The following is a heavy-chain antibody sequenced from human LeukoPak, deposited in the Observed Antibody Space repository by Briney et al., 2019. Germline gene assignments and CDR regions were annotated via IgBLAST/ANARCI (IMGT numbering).Heavy chain of an antibody. D-gene: IGHD3-22*01. J-gene: IGHJ4*02. Sequence: QPGGSLRLSCAASGFTFSSYGMHWVRQAPGKGLEWVAVIWYDGSNKYYADSVKGRFTISRDNSKNTLYLQMNSLRAEDTAVYYCAKALSYDSSGYLDYWGQGTLVTISS. CDR1: GFTFSSYG. CDR3: AKALSYDSSGYLDY. V-gene: IGHV3-33*06. CDR2: IWYDGSNK.